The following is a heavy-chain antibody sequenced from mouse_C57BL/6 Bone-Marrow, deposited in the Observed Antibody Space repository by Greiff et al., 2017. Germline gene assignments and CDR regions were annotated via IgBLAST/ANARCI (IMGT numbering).Heavy chain of an antibody. CDR3: TTGYYYGSSPWFAY. V-gene: IGHV5-9-1*02. D-gene: IGHD1-1*01. J-gene: IGHJ3*01. Sequence: EVQLVESGEGLVKPGGSLKLSCAASGFTFSSYAMSWVRQTPEKRLEWVAYISSGGDYIYYADTVKGRFTISRDNARNTLYLQMSSLKSEDTAMYYCTTGYYYGSSPWFAYWGQGTLVTVSA. CDR2: ISSGGDYI. CDR1: GFTFSSYA.